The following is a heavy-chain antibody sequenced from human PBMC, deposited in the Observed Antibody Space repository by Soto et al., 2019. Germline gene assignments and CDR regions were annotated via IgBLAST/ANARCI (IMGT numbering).Heavy chain of an antibody. CDR2: INPSGGST. Sequence: QVQLVQSGAEVKKPGASVKVSCKASGYTFTSYYMHWVRQAPGQGLEWMGIINPSGGSTSYAQKFQGSVTMTRAPSTSKVSMELSRLRSEDTAVYYCARDILITFGGLRWGWFDPWGQGTLVTVSS. D-gene: IGHD3-16*01. V-gene: IGHV1-46*01. J-gene: IGHJ5*02. CDR3: ARDILITFGGLRWGWFDP. CDR1: GYTFTSYY.